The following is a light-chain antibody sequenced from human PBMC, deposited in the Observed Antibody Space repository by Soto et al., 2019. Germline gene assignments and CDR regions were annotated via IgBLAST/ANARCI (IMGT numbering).Light chain of an antibody. CDR3: AAWDDSLSGWV. J-gene: IGLJ3*02. CDR1: SFNIGSNT. Sequence: QSVLTQPPSASGTPGQTVTISCSGSSFNIGSNTVNWCQQLPGTAPKLLIFSNNLRPSEVPDRFSGSKSGTSASLAISGRQSEDEADYYCAAWDDSLSGWVFGGGTKLTVL. V-gene: IGLV1-44*01. CDR2: SNN.